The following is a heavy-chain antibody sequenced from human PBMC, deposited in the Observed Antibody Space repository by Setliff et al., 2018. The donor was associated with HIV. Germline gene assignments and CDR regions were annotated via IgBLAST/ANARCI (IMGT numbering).Heavy chain of an antibody. Sequence: KASETLSLTCAVYGGSFSGYYWSWIRQPPGKGLEWIGEINHSGSTNYNPSLKSRVTISVDTSKNQFSLKLSSVTAADTAVYYCARVRRGGYYGSGSSPFDYWGQGTLVTVSS. J-gene: IGHJ4*02. CDR1: GGSFSGYY. D-gene: IGHD3-10*01. CDR3: ARVRRGGYYGSGSSPFDY. V-gene: IGHV4-34*01. CDR2: INHSGST.